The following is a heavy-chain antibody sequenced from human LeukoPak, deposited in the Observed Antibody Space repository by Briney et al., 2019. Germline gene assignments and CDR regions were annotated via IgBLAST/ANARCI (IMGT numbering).Heavy chain of an antibody. CDR1: GFIFSTYW. D-gene: IGHD2-2*01. J-gene: IGHJ4*02. Sequence: GGSLTLSCAASGFIFSTYWTNWVRQAPGKGLEWVADIKQDGSEKYYVESVKGRFTISRDNAKNSLYLQMNSLRAEDTAVYYCARGNSSTTCPHFDFWGQGTLVTVSS. CDR3: ARGNSSTTCPHFDF. V-gene: IGHV3-7*03. CDR2: IKQDGSEK.